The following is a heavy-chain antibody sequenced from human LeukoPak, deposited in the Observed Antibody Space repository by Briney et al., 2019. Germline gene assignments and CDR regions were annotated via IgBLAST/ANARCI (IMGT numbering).Heavy chain of an antibody. Sequence: SETLPLTYAVYGGSFSGYYWSWIRPPPGKGLEWIGEINHSGSTNYNPSLKNRVTISVDTSKNQFSLKLSSVTAADTAVYYCARVDFSRSVDYWGQGTLVTVSS. V-gene: IGHV4-34*01. CDR3: ARVDFSRSVDY. J-gene: IGHJ4*02. CDR2: INHSGST. D-gene: IGHD3-9*01. CDR1: GGSFSGYY.